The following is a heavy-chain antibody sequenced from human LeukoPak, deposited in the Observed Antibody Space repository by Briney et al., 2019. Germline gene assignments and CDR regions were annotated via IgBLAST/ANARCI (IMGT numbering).Heavy chain of an antibody. J-gene: IGHJ3*02. V-gene: IGHV3-74*01. Sequence: PGGSLRLSCAASGFTFSSYWMHWVRQAPGKGLVWVSRINSDGSSTSYADSVKGRFTIFRDNSKNMLYLQMNTLRAEDTAVYYCAKGSGFWSGYDAFDIWGQGTMVTVSS. D-gene: IGHD3-3*01. CDR3: AKGSGFWSGYDAFDI. CDR1: GFTFSSYW. CDR2: INSDGSST.